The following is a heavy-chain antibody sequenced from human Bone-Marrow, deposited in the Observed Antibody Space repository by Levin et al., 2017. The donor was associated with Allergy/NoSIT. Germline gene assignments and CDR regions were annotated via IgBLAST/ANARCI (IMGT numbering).Heavy chain of an antibody. CDR1: GGSISSYY. V-gene: IGHV4-59*01. J-gene: IGHJ6*02. CDR3: ARVAGDIVVVPAGSTYYYYYGMDV. D-gene: IGHD2-2*01. CDR2: IYYSGST. Sequence: SQTLSLTCTVSGGSISSYYWSWIRQPPGKGLEWIGYIYYSGSTNYNPSLKSRVTISVDTSKNQFSLKLSSVTAADTAVYYCARVAGDIVVVPAGSTYYYYYGMDVWGQGTTVTVSS.